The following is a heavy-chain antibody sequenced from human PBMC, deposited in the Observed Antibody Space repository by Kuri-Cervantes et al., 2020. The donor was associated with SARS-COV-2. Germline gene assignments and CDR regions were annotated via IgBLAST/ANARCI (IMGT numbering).Heavy chain of an antibody. Sequence: GESLKISCAASGFTFSSYAMHWVRQAPGKGLEYVSAISSNGGSTYYADSVKGRFTISRDNSKNTLYLQMNSLRAEDTAVYYCAKDFGFRGFYYYYYMDVWGKGTTVTVSS. V-gene: IGHV3-64*02. CDR1: GFTFSSYA. J-gene: IGHJ6*03. CDR2: ISSNGGST. D-gene: IGHD3-10*01. CDR3: AKDFGFRGFYYYYYMDV.